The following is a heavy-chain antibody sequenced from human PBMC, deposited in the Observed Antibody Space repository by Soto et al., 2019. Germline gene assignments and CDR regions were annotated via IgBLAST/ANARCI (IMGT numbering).Heavy chain of an antibody. Sequence: ASVKVSCKASGYKFTAYFIHWVRQAPGQGPEWMGWINPDSGRTHLAQRFQGRLTLSRDTSISTGYLELASLTSDDTAVYYCGASGPDILTGYSRGNIDVWGQGTTVTV. V-gene: IGHV1-2*02. CDR1: GYKFTAYF. CDR3: GASGPDILTGYSRGNIDV. CDR2: INPDSGRT. D-gene: IGHD3-9*01. J-gene: IGHJ6*02.